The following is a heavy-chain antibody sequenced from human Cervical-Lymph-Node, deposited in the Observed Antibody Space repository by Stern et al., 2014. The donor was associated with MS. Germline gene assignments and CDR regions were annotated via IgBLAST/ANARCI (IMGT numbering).Heavy chain of an antibody. CDR2: IWYDGSNK. V-gene: IGHV3-33*01. J-gene: IGHJ4*02. Sequence: VQLVQSGGGVVQPGRSLRLSCAASGFTFSSYGMHWVRQAPGKGLEWVAVIWYDGSNKYYADSVKGRFTISRDNSKNTLYLQMNSLRAEDTAVYYCARHDDYDILTGPVVGFDYWGQGTLVTVSS. D-gene: IGHD3-9*01. CDR3: ARHDDYDILTGPVVGFDY. CDR1: GFTFSSYG.